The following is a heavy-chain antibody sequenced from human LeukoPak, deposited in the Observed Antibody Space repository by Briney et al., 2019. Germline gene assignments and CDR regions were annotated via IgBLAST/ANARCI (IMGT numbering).Heavy chain of an antibody. D-gene: IGHD2-2*01. V-gene: IGHV1-8*03. J-gene: IGHJ5*02. Sequence: ASVKVSCKASGYTFTSYDINWVRQATGEGGEWMGWMNPNSGNTWYAQKFQGRVTITRNTSISTAYMELSSLRSEDTSVYYCARGGRRVPAAKPIDPWGQGTQVTVSS. CDR2: MNPNSGNT. CDR1: GYTFTSYD. CDR3: ARGGRRVPAAKPIDP.